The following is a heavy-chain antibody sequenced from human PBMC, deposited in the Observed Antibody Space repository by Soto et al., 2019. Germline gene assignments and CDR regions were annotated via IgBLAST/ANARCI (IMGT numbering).Heavy chain of an antibody. D-gene: IGHD3-9*01. V-gene: IGHV3-7*01. CDR2: IKQDGSEK. CDR3: ATKTQYYDILTGYYPSAFDI. J-gene: IGHJ3*02. CDR1: GFTFSSYW. Sequence: GGSLRLSCAASGFTFSSYWMSWVRQAPGKGLEWVANIKQDGSEKYYVDSVKGRFTISRDNAKNSLYLQMNGLRAEDTAVYYCATKTQYYDILTGYYPSAFDIWGQGTMVTVS.